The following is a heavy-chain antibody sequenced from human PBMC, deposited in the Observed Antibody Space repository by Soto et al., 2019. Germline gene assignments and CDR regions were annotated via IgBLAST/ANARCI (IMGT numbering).Heavy chain of an antibody. CDR3: ARDDCSGGSCYPSYYYYMDV. D-gene: IGHD2-15*01. Sequence: SETLSLTCTVSGGSISSYYWSWIRQPPGKGLEWIGYIYYSGSTNYNPSLKSRVTIEIDTDKNQFSLKLSSVTAADTAVYYCARDDCSGGSCYPSYYYYMDVWGQGTTVTVSS. J-gene: IGHJ6*03. V-gene: IGHV4-59*01. CDR2: IYYSGST. CDR1: GGSISSYY.